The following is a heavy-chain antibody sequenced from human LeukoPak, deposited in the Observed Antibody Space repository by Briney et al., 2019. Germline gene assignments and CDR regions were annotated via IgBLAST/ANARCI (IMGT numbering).Heavy chain of an antibody. J-gene: IGHJ6*03. CDR1: GFTFSSYG. V-gene: IGHV3-33*06. CDR3: AKDWRGYMDV. Sequence: GGSLRLSCAASGFTFSSYGMHWVRQAPGKGLERVAVIWYDGSNKYYADSVKGRFTISRDNSKNTLYLQMNSLRAEDTAVYYCAKDWRGYMDVWGKGTTVTVSS. CDR2: IWYDGSNK.